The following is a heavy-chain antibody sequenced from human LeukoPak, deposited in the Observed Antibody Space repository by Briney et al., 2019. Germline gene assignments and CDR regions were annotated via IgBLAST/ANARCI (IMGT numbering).Heavy chain of an antibody. CDR3: ARTRTRLVARQYYFDY. CDR1: GGSISSYY. D-gene: IGHD6-6*01. Sequence: PSETLSLTCTVSGGSISSYYWSWIRQPPGKGLEWIGYIYYSGSTNYNPSLKSRVTISVDTSKNQFSLKLSSVTAADTAVYYCARTRTRLVARQYYFDYWGQGTLVTVSS. V-gene: IGHV4-59*01. CDR2: IYYSGST. J-gene: IGHJ4*02.